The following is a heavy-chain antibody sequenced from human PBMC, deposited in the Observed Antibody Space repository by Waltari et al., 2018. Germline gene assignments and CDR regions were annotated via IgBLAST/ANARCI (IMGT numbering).Heavy chain of an antibody. CDR3: AREKVVVAGSLDY. Sequence: QVQLQESGPGLVKPSETLSLTCAVSGYSISSGYYWGWIRQPPGKGLEWIGSIYHSGSTYYNPSRKSRVTISVDTSKNQFSLKLSSVTAADTAVYYCAREKVVVAGSLDYWGQGTLVTVSS. V-gene: IGHV4-38-2*02. D-gene: IGHD2-15*01. J-gene: IGHJ4*02. CDR1: GYSISSGYY. CDR2: IYHSGST.